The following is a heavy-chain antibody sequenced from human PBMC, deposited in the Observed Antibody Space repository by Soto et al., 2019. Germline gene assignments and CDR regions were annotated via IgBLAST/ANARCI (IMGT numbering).Heavy chain of an antibody. J-gene: IGHJ5*02. CDR1: GFTFSSYS. V-gene: IGHV3-48*01. CDR3: AGHPDRIAQIGWFDP. D-gene: IGHD6-13*01. CDR2: ISSSSSTI. Sequence: EVQLVESGGGLVQPGGSLRLSCAASGFTFSSYSMNWVRQAPGKGLEWVSYISSSSSTIYYADSVKGRFTISRDNAKNSLYLQMNSLRAADTAVYYCAGHPDRIAQIGWFDPWGQGTLVTVSS.